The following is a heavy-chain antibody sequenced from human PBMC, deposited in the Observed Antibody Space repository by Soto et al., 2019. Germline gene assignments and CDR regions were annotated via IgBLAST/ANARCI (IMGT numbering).Heavy chain of an antibody. CDR2: INPLLGAT. CDR3: ARALSWSGDDWYFDL. Sequence: QVQLVQSGAEVKKPGSSVKVSCRASGGTFTSHTINWVRQAPGQGLEWIGRINPLLGATNYAPKFQGRITITADKSTNTGYMELSSLRSDDTAVFFCARALSWSGDDWYFDLWGRGTLVIVSS. J-gene: IGHJ2*01. V-gene: IGHV1-69*08. D-gene: IGHD5-12*01. CDR1: GGTFTSHT.